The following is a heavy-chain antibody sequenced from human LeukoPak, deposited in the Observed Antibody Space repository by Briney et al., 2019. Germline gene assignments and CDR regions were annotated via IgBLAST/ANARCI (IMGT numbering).Heavy chain of an antibody. V-gene: IGHV3-30-3*01. CDR1: GFTFSSYA. Sequence: GRSLRLSCAASGFTFSSYAMHWVRQAPGKGLEWEAVISYDGSNKYHADSVKGRFTISRDNSKNTLYLQMNSLRAEDTAVYYCARVYYDFWSGYSPYDYWGQGTLVTVSS. CDR3: ARVYYDFWSGYSPYDY. CDR2: ISYDGSNK. D-gene: IGHD3-3*01. J-gene: IGHJ4*02.